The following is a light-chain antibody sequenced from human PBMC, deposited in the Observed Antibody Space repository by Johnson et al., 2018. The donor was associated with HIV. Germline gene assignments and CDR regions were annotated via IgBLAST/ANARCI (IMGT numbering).Light chain of an antibody. CDR3: GIWDASLTPRYV. V-gene: IGLV1-51*02. Sequence: LPGTAPKLLIYENNKRPSGIPDRFSGSKSGATATLGITGLLTGDEADYYCGIWDASLTPRYVFGTGTTIAVL. CDR2: ENN. J-gene: IGLJ1*01.